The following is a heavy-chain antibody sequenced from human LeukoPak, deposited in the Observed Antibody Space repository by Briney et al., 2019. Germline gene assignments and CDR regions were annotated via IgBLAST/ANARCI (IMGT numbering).Heavy chain of an antibody. D-gene: IGHD5-18*01. CDR1: GGSISSYY. V-gene: IGHV4-59*08. Sequence: SETLSLTCTVSGGSISSYYWSWIRQPPGKGLEWIGYIYYSGSTNYNPSLKSRVTISVDTSKNQFSLKLSSVTAADTAVYYCARTTMTWIQLWYRSGAFDIWGQGTMVTVSS. CDR2: IYYSGST. J-gene: IGHJ3*02. CDR3: ARTTMTWIQLWYRSGAFDI.